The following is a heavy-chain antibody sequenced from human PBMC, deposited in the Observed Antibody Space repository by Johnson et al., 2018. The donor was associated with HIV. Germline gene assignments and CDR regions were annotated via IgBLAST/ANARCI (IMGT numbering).Heavy chain of an antibody. CDR1: GLSFSNFG. CDR3: ARDTGGEYYNLCSCYARGRDAFDI. D-gene: IGHD3-3*01. V-gene: IGHV3-30*03. CDR2: ISYDGSSQ. J-gene: IGHJ3*02. Sequence: QVQLVESGGGVVQPGKSLTLSCVVSGLSFSNFGIHWVRQAPGKGPEWVAAISYDGSSQYYAYAVKGRFTISRDNSKNTLYLQMTSLRMEDTAVYYCARDTGGEYYNLCSCYARGRDAFDIWGQGTMVTVSS.